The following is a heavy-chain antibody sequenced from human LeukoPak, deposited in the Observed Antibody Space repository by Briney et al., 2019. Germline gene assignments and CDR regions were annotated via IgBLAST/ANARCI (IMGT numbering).Heavy chain of an antibody. Sequence: GASVKVSCKASGYTFTSYDINWVRQATGQGLEWMGWMNPNSGNTGYAQKFQGRVTITRNTSISTAYMELSSLRSEDTAVYYCARGIGCPSCYTSYYYYMDVWGKGTTVTVSS. J-gene: IGHJ6*03. CDR3: ARGIGCPSCYTSYYYYMDV. D-gene: IGHD2-2*02. CDR2: MNPNSGNT. V-gene: IGHV1-8*03. CDR1: GYTFTSYD.